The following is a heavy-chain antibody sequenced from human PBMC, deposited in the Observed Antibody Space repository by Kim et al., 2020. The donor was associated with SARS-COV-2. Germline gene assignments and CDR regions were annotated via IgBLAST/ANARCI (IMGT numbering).Heavy chain of an antibody. CDR1: GFTFDDYA. Sequence: GGSLRLSCAASGFTFDDYAMHWVRQAPGKGLEWVSGISWNSGSIGYADSVKGRFTISRDNAKNSLYLQMNSLRAEDTALYYCAKVLPDGDYFDYWGQGTLVTVSS. J-gene: IGHJ4*02. V-gene: IGHV3-9*01. CDR3: AKVLPDGDYFDY. D-gene: IGHD3-16*01. CDR2: ISWNSGSI.